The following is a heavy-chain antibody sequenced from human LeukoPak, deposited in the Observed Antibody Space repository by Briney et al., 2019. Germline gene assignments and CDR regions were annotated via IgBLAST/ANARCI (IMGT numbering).Heavy chain of an antibody. J-gene: IGHJ4*02. D-gene: IGHD5-12*01. CDR1: GFTFSTYW. CDR3: ARDSGLSGYDLLDY. V-gene: IGHV3-7*01. CDR2: IKYDGSEK. Sequence: GGSLRLSCVDSGFTFSTYWMIWVRQAPGKGLEWVANIKYDGSEKYYVDSVKGRFTISRDNAKSSLYLQMNNLRAEDTAVYYCARDSGLSGYDLLDYWGQGTLVTVSS.